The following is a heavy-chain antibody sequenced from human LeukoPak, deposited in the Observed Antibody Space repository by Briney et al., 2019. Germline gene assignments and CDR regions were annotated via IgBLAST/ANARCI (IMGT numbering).Heavy chain of an antibody. CDR2: IKLDGSES. Sequence: GGSLRLSCEASGFMFSSYWMTWVRQAPGKGLEWVASIKLDGSESRYVDSVKGRFTISRDNDKKSLYLHMNSLRAEDTGVYYCATLVGWGRFDHSGQGTLLTVFS. V-gene: IGHV3-7*01. CDR1: GFMFSSYW. J-gene: IGHJ5*02. CDR3: ATLVGWGRFDH. D-gene: IGHD6-6*01.